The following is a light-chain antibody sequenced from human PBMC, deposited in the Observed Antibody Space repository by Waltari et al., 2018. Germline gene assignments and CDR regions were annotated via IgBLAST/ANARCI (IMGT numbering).Light chain of an antibody. CDR1: QSISNS. Sequence: EIVLPQSPATLSLSPGETAILSCRASQSISNSVGWYQQKPGQAPRLLIYDVTNRATGIPGRFSGSGSGTDITITSSSLAHEVVAVYYRQQHSDVGTFGPGTKVEIK. J-gene: IGKJ3*01. CDR3: QQHSDVGT. V-gene: IGKV3-11*01. CDR2: DVT.